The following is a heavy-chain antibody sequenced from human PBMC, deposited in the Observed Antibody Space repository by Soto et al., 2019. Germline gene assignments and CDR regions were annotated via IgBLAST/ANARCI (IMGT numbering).Heavy chain of an antibody. V-gene: IGHV3-48*01. CDR1: GFTVDSYS. J-gene: IGHJ6*02. Sequence: GGSLRLSCAAAGFTVDSYSINWVRQAPGKGLEWVSYISSSSGSIFYADSVRGRFTISRDNARNSLYLQMNSLRAADTAVYYCARGGPNWDYYFYGMDVWGQGTTVTVSS. D-gene: IGHD3-16*01. CDR2: ISSSSGSI. CDR3: ARGGPNWDYYFYGMDV.